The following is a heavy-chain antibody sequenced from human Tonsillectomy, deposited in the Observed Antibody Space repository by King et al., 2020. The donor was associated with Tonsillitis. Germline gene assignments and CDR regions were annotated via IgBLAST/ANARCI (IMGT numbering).Heavy chain of an antibody. CDR1: GFTFGSCA. Sequence: VQLVESGGGVVQPGRSLRLSCAASGFTFGSCAMHWVRQAPGKRLEWVATIFYDGINKYYADSVKGRFTISRDNSNYTLYLQMSSLRPEDTAVYYCAGERDAFDIWGEGTVVTISS. CDR3: AGERDAFDI. J-gene: IGHJ3*02. CDR2: IFYDGINK. V-gene: IGHV3-30-3*01.